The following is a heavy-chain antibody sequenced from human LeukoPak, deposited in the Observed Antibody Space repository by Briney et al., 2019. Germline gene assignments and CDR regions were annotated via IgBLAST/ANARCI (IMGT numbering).Heavy chain of an antibody. CDR1: GGPISSSSYY. V-gene: IGHV4-39*07. CDR3: ARVDFWSGFIIFPDGAFDI. D-gene: IGHD3-3*01. CDR2: IYYSGST. J-gene: IGHJ3*02. Sequence: PSETLSLTCTVSGGPISSSSYYWGWIRQPPGKGLEWIGSIYYSGSTYYNPSLKSRVTISVDTSKNQFSLKLSSVTAADTAVYYCARVDFWSGFIIFPDGAFDIWGQGTMVTVSS.